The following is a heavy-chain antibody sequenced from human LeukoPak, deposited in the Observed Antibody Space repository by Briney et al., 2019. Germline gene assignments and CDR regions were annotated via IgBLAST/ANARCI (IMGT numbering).Heavy chain of an antibody. Sequence: SVKVSCKASGGTFSSYAISWVRQAPGQGLEWMGGIIPIFGTANYAQKFQGRVTITADESTSTAYMELSSLRSEDTAAYYCAVKSGPPDQAHYWGQGTLVTVSS. V-gene: IGHV1-69*01. CDR2: IIPIFGTA. D-gene: IGHD1-1*01. CDR1: GGTFSSYA. J-gene: IGHJ4*02. CDR3: AVKSGPPDQAHY.